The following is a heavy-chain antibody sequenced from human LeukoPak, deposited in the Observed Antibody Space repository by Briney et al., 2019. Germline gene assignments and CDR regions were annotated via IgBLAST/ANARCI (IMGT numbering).Heavy chain of an antibody. J-gene: IGHJ4*02. CDR2: IYSGGST. V-gene: IGHV3-66*01. Sequence: GGSLRLSCAASGFTVSSNYMSWVRQAPGKGLEWVSVIYSGGSTYYADSVKGRFTISRDNSKNTLYLQMNSLRGEDTAVYYCARDRDSLYYFDYWGQGTLVTVSS. D-gene: IGHD2-21*02. CDR3: ARDRDSLYYFDY. CDR1: GFTVSSNY.